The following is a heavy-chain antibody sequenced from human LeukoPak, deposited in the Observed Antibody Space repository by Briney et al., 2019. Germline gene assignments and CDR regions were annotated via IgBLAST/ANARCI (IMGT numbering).Heavy chain of an antibody. Sequence: PGGSLRLSCAASGFTSSSYSMNWVRQAPGKGLEWVSSISSSSSYIYYADSVKGRFTISRDNAKNSLYLQMNSLRAEDTAVYYCARVPPYMTTVTTLDYWGQGTLVTVSS. CDR3: ARVPPYMTTVTTLDY. CDR2: ISSSSSYI. V-gene: IGHV3-21*01. J-gene: IGHJ4*02. D-gene: IGHD4-17*01. CDR1: GFTSSSYS.